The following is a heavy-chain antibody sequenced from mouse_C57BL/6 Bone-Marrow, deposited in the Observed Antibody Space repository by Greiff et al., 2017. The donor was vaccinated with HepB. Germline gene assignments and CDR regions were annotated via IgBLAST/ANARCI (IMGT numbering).Heavy chain of an antibody. Sequence: QVQLQQSGPELVKPGASVKISCKASGYAFSSSWMNWVKQRPGKGLEWIGRIYPGDGDTNYNGKFKGKATLTADKSSSTAYMQLSSLTSEDSAVYFCASSGCLDYWGQGTTLTVSS. J-gene: IGHJ2*01. CDR3: ASSGCLDY. CDR2: IYPGDGDT. CDR1: GYAFSSSW. V-gene: IGHV1-82*01.